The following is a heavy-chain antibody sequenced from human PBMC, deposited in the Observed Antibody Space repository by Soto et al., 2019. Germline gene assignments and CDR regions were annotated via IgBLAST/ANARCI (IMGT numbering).Heavy chain of an antibody. CDR1: EGTIRGYD. V-gene: IGHV4-59*08. CDR3: ARQRAQCAGGRCSMGYNWFDP. D-gene: IGHD2-15*01. J-gene: IGHJ5*02. Sequence: PSQTLSLSWXVAEGTIRGYDWSWILLPTGKGLEWIGYIHYRGSTNYNPSLRSRVTISLDTSKSQFSLKLNSVTAADTAVYYCARQRAQCAGGRCSMGYNWFDPWGPGTLVTVSS. CDR2: IHYRGST.